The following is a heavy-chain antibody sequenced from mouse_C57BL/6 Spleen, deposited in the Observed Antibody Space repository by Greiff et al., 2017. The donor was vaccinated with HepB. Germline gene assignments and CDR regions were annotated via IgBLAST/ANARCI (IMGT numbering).Heavy chain of an antibody. CDR3: ARCSNRWYFDV. V-gene: IGHV7-3*01. CDR2: IRNKANGYTT. CDR1: GFTFTDYY. Sequence: EVKLVESGGGLVQPGGSLGLSCAASGFTFTDYYMSWVRQPPGKALEWLGFIRNKANGYTTEYSASVKGRFTISRDNSQSILYLQMNALRAEDSASYYCARCSNRWYFDVWGTGTTVTVSS. D-gene: IGHD2-1*01. J-gene: IGHJ1*03.